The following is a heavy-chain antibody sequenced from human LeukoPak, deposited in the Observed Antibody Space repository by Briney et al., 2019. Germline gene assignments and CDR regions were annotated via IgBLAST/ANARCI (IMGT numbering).Heavy chain of an antibody. V-gene: IGHV5-51*01. CDR2: IYPDDPDT. J-gene: IGHJ4*02. Sequence: GESLKISSKASGYSFADYCIAWVRHVPGQGLEWMGIIYPDDPDTTYSPSFLAQAPKSADKTSSTAYQQWSSLKASDTAMDHCAIPVEMATRPFDYWGQGTLVTVSS. D-gene: IGHD5-24*01. CDR1: GYSFADYC. CDR3: AIPVEMATRPFDY.